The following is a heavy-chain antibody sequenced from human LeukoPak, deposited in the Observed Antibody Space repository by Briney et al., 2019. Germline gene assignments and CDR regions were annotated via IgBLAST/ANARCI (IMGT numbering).Heavy chain of an antibody. CDR3: ARASNFDY. V-gene: IGHV1-18*01. CDR2: ISAYNGNT. J-gene: IGHJ4*02. Sequence: GASVKVSCKASGYTFTSYGISWVRQAPGQGLEWMGWISAYNGNTNYAQKFQGRVTMTRNTSISTAYMELSSLRSEDTAVYYCARASNFDYWGQGTLVTVSS. D-gene: IGHD5/OR15-5a*01. CDR1: GYTFTSYG.